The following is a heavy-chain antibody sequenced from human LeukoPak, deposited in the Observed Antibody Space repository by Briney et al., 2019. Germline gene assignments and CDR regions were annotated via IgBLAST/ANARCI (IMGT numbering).Heavy chain of an antibody. CDR1: GGTFSSYA. CDR3: ASGRGLEMDY. Sequence: ASVKVSCKASGGTFSSYAISWVRQAPGQGLEWMGWISAYNGNTNYAQKLQGRVTMTTDTSTSTAYMELRSLRSDDTAVYYCASGRGLEMDYWGQGTLVTVSS. D-gene: IGHD5-24*01. CDR2: ISAYNGNT. J-gene: IGHJ4*02. V-gene: IGHV1-18*01.